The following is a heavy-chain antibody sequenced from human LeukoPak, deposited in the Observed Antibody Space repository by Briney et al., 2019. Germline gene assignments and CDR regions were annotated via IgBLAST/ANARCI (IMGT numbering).Heavy chain of an antibody. CDR2: IYHSGST. D-gene: IGHD4-11*01. Sequence: NTSETLSLTCAVSGGSISSGGYSWSWIRQPPGKGLEWIGYIYHSGSTYYNPSLKSRVTISVDRSKNQFSLKLSSVTAADTAVYYCARARTVKGDDWFDPWGQGTLVTVSS. J-gene: IGHJ5*02. V-gene: IGHV4-30-2*01. CDR3: ARARTVKGDDWFDP. CDR1: GGSISSGGYS.